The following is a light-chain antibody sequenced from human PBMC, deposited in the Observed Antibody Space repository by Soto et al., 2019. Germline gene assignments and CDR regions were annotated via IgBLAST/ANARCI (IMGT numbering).Light chain of an antibody. CDR1: SSDVGAYNY. Sequence: QSVLTQPPSASGSPGQSVTISCTGTSSDVGAYNYVSWYQQHPGKAPKLIIYEVSKRPSGVPDRFSGSKSGNTASLTVSGLQAEDEADSSSSATAGNNLGVFGGGTKVPVL. CDR2: EVS. CDR3: SATAGNNLGV. V-gene: IGLV2-8*01. J-gene: IGLJ2*01.